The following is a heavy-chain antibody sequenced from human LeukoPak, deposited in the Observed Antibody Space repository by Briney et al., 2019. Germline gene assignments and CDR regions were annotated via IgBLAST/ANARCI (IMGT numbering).Heavy chain of an antibody. CDR2: ISGSGGST. CDR1: GFTFSSYA. D-gene: IGHD3-16*01. CDR3: AKDSGGVGPYHDAFDI. J-gene: IGHJ3*02. Sequence: GGSLRLSCAASGFTFSSYAMSWVRQAPGKGLEWVSAISGSGGSTYYADSVKGRFTISRDNSKNTLYLQMNSLRAEDTAVYYCAKDSGGVGPYHDAFDIWGQGTMVTVSS. V-gene: IGHV3-23*01.